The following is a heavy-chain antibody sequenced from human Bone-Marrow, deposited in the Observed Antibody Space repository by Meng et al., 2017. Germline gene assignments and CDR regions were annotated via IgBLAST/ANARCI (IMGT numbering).Heavy chain of an antibody. D-gene: IGHD3-22*01. J-gene: IGHJ4*02. Sequence: GESLKISCAASGFTFSNAWMTWVRQAPGKGLEWVSGINWNGGSTGYADSVKGRFTISRDNAKNSLYLQMNSLRAEDTALYYCATTYYYDTSGYYPFDYWGQGTLVTVSS. CDR2: INWNGGST. CDR1: GFTFSNAW. CDR3: ATTYYYDTSGYYPFDY. V-gene: IGHV3-20*04.